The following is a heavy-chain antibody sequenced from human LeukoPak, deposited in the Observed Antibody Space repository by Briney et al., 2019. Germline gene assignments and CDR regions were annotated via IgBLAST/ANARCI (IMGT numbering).Heavy chain of an antibody. Sequence: GGSLRLSCAASGFTFSSYAMHWVRQAPGKGLEWVAVISYDGSNKYYADSVKGRFTISRDNSKNTLYLQMNSLRAEDTAVYYCAKVRSTEVQTFDYWGQGTLVTVSS. CDR2: ISYDGSNK. CDR1: GFTFSSYA. D-gene: IGHD1-1*01. CDR3: AKVRSTEVQTFDY. J-gene: IGHJ4*02. V-gene: IGHV3-30-3*01.